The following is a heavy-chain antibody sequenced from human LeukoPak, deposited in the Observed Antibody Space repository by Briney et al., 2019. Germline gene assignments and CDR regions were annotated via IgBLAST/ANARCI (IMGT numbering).Heavy chain of an antibody. Sequence: ASVKVSCKASRGTFSSYAISWVRQPAGQGLEGMGGIIPIFGTANYAQKFQGRVTITADKSTSTAYMELSSLRSEDTAVYYCATLAYPTLVATIIDPWGQGTLVTVSS. D-gene: IGHD5-12*01. CDR2: IIPIFGTA. CDR1: RGTFSSYA. J-gene: IGHJ5*02. CDR3: ATLAYPTLVATIIDP. V-gene: IGHV1-69*06.